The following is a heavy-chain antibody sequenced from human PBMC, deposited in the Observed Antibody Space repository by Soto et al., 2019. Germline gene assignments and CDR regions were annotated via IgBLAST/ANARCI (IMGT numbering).Heavy chain of an antibody. D-gene: IGHD1-20*01. CDR2: INPNTDVT. Sequence: ASVKVSCKASGYTFSGYYMHWVRQAPGQGLEWMGWINPNTDVTSYAQRFQGRVTMTRDTSITTAYMELSRLRSDDTAAYYCARDLWGNWNHIDAFDIWGPGTTVTVSS. J-gene: IGHJ3*02. V-gene: IGHV1-2*02. CDR3: ARDLWGNWNHIDAFDI. CDR1: GYTFSGYY.